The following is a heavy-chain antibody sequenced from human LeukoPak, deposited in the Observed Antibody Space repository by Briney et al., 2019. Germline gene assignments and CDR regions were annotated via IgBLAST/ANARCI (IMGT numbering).Heavy chain of an antibody. CDR2: VSGSGGRL. CDR1: GFTFSSYA. Sequence: PGGSLRLSCPASGFTFSSYAMSWVRQAPGKGLEWVSVVSGSGGRLYYADSVRGRFTISRDISQNTLYLQMDGLRAEDTAVYYCARVPVRFWSGAYDLWGQGTLVTVSS. J-gene: IGHJ5*02. CDR3: ARVPVRFWSGAYDL. V-gene: IGHV3-23*01. D-gene: IGHD3-3*01.